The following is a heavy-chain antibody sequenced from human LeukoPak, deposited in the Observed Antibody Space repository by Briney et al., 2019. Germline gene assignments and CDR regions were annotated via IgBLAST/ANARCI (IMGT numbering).Heavy chain of an antibody. CDR2: IYYSGST. D-gene: IGHD6-19*01. CDR1: GGSISSYY. V-gene: IGHV4-59*01. J-gene: IGHJ4*02. CDR3: ARGRQWLERDY. Sequence: SETLSLTCTVPGGSISSYYWSWIRQPPGKGLEWIGYIYYSGSTNYNPSLMSRVTISVDTSKNQFSLKLSSVTAADTAVYYCARGRQWLERDYWGQGTLVTVSS.